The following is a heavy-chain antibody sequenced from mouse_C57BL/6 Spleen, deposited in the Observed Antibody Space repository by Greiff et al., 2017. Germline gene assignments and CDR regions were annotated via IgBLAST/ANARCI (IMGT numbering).Heavy chain of an antibody. J-gene: IGHJ4*01. V-gene: IGHV7-3*01. D-gene: IGHD2-5*01. CDR1: GFTFTDYY. CDR3: ASHPYYSNYGAKDY. CDR2: ISNKANGYTS. Sequence: EVKLMESGGGLVQPGGSLSLSCAASGFTFTDYYMSWVRQPPGQALEWLGFISNKANGYTSEYSASVKGRFTISRDNSQSNLYLQMNALGAEDSATYYCASHPYYSNYGAKDYWGQGTSVTVSS.